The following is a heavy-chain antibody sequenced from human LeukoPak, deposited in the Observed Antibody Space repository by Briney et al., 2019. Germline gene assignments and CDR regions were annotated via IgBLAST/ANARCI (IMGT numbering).Heavy chain of an antibody. CDR1: GSSFTSYW. CDR3: ARHGSGSYPYYGMDV. V-gene: IGHV5-51*01. D-gene: IGHD1-26*01. Sequence: GESLKISCKGSGSSFTSYWIGWVRQMPGKGLEWMGIVYPGDSDTRYSPSFQGQVTISADKSISTANLQWSSLKASDTAMYYCARHGSGSYPYYGMDVWGQGTTVTVSS. J-gene: IGHJ6*02. CDR2: VYPGDSDT.